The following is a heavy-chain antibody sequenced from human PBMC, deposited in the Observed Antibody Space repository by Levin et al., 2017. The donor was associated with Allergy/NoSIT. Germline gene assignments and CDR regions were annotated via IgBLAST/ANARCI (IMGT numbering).Heavy chain of an antibody. J-gene: IGHJ4*02. CDR1: GFTFSSYG. CDR3: AKDRQWLVQDY. CDR2: ISYDGSNK. Sequence: LSLTCAASGFTFSSYGMHWVRQAPGKGLEWVAVISYDGSNKYYADSVKGRFTISRDNSKNTLYLQMNSLRAEDTAVYYCAKDRQWLVQDYWGQGTLVTVSS. V-gene: IGHV3-30*18. D-gene: IGHD6-19*01.